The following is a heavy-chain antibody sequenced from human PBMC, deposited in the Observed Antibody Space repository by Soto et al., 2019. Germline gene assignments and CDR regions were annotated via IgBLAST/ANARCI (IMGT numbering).Heavy chain of an antibody. J-gene: IGHJ6*02. CDR2: INPNSGGT. D-gene: IGHD6-13*01. CDR3: ERESIAAAPSGMDV. CDR1: GYTFTGYY. Sequence: ASVKVSCKASGYTFTGYYMHWMRQAPGQGLEWMGWINPNSGGTNYAQKFQGRVTMTRDTSISTAYMELSRLRSDDTAVYYCERESIAAAPSGMDVWGQGTTVTVSS. V-gene: IGHV1-2*02.